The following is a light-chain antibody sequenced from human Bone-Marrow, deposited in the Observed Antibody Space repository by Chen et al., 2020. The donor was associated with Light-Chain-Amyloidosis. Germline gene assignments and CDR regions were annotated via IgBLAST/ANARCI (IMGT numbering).Light chain of an antibody. Sequence: SYVLTQPPSVSVAPGKTARITCGGNNIGSKSVHWYQQKPGQAPVLVVYDDSDRPSGLPERFSGSNSGKTATVTISRVEVGDEADYDCQVWDSSSDHVVFGGGTKLTVL. V-gene: IGLV3-21*03. CDR1: NIGSKS. CDR2: DDS. J-gene: IGLJ2*01. CDR3: QVWDSSSDHVV.